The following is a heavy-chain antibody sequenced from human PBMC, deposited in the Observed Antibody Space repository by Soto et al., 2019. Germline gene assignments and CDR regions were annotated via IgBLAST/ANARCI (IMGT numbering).Heavy chain of an antibody. J-gene: IGHJ4*02. CDR1: GYTFTGYY. D-gene: IGHD1-20*01. CDR2: INPNSGGT. Sequence: ASVKVSCKASGYTFTGYYMHWVRQAPGQGLEWMGWINPNSGGTNYAQKFQGRVTTTRDTSISTAYMELSRLRSDDTAVYYCARIPNPYNWNDFDYWGPGTLVTVSS. V-gene: IGHV1-2*02. CDR3: ARIPNPYNWNDFDY.